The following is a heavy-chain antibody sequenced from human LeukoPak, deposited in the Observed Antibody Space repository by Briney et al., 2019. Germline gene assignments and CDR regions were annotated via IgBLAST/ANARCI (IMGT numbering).Heavy chain of an antibody. CDR2: INPNSGGT. J-gene: IGHJ4*02. D-gene: IGHD3-3*01. Sequence: ASVTVSCKASGYTFTGYYMHWVRQAPGQGLEWMGWINPNSGGTNYAQKFQGRVTMTRDTSISTAYMELSRLRSDDTAVYYCARWALYYDFWSGYSTPFDYWGQGTLVTVSS. CDR3: ARWALYYDFWSGYSTPFDY. V-gene: IGHV1-2*02. CDR1: GYTFTGYY.